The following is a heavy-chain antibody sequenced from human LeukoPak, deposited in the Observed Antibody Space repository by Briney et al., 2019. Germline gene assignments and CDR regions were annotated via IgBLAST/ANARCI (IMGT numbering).Heavy chain of an antibody. J-gene: IGHJ6*02. CDR2: ISISGSTI. CDR3: ARDRWELGDYYYGMDV. CDR1: GFTFSTYS. D-gene: IGHD1-26*01. Sequence: RSGGSLRLSRAASGFTFSTYSMNWVRQAPGKGLEWVSYISISGSTIYYADSVKGRSTISRDNAKNSLYLQMNSLRAEDTAVFYCARDRWELGDYYYGMDVWGQGTTVTVSS. V-gene: IGHV3-48*04.